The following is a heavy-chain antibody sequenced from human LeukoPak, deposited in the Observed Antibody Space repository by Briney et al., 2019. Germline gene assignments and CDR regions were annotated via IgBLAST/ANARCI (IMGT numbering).Heavy chain of an antibody. CDR3: ARFNMVRGVIVDYYYYGMDV. D-gene: IGHD3-10*01. Sequence: SETLSLTCTVSGGSISSYYWSWIRQPPGKGLEWIGYIYYSGNTNYNPSLKSRVTISVDTSKNQFSLKLSSVTAADTAVYYCARFNMVRGVIVDYYYYGMDVWGQGTTVTVSS. CDR1: GGSISSYY. CDR2: IYYSGNT. J-gene: IGHJ6*02. V-gene: IGHV4-59*01.